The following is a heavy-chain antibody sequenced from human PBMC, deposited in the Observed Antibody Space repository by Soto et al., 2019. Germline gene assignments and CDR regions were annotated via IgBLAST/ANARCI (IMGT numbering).Heavy chain of an antibody. D-gene: IGHD1-7*01. CDR3: SSLRGTKSRWFDL. CDR1: GGSLSGYY. CDR2: INHSGST. J-gene: IGHJ5*02. V-gene: IGHV4-34*01. Sequence: SETLSLTCVVYGGSLSGYYWSWIRQPPGKGLEWIGEINHSGSTNYNPSLKSRVTISVDTSKNQFSLKLSSVTAADTAVYYCSSLRGTKSRWFDLWGQGTLVTVSS.